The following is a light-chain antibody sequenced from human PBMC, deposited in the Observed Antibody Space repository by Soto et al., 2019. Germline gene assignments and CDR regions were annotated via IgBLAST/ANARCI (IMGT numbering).Light chain of an antibody. V-gene: IGKV1-39*01. CDR3: QQSYSTPYT. CDR1: QTIRSF. J-gene: IGKJ2*01. Sequence: DIPMTQSPSSLSASVGDRVTITCRASQTIRSFLNWYQQKPGKAPKLLIYAASSLQSGVPSRFSGSASGTDFTLPISSLQPEYCATYYCQQSYSTPYTFGQGTKLEIK. CDR2: AAS.